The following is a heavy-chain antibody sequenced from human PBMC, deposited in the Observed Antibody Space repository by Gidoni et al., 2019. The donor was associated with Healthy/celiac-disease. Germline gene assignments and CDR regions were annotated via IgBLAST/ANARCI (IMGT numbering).Heavy chain of an antibody. Sequence: EVQLVESGGGLVQPGGSLKLSCAASGFTSSGSAMHWVRQASGKGLEWVGRIRSKANSYATAYAASVKGRFTISRDDSKNTAYLQMNSLKTEDTAVYYCTRAENVPAAIWSLRDWGQGTLVTVSS. D-gene: IGHD2-2*01. V-gene: IGHV3-73*01. CDR1: GFTSSGSA. J-gene: IGHJ4*02. CDR2: IRSKANSYAT. CDR3: TRAENVPAAIWSLRD.